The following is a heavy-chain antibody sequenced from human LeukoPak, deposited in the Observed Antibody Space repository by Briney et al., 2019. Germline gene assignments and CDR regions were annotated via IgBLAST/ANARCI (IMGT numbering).Heavy chain of an antibody. J-gene: IGHJ4*02. CDR2: IYHSGST. CDR1: GGSISSGSYY. V-gene: IGHV4-39*07. CDR3: ARGAGDYFDY. Sequence: SETLSLTCTVSGGSISSGSYYWSWIRQPAGKGLEWIGSIYHSGSTYYNPSLKSRATISVDTSKNQFSLKLSSVTAADTAVYYCARGAGDYFDYWGQGTLVTVSS.